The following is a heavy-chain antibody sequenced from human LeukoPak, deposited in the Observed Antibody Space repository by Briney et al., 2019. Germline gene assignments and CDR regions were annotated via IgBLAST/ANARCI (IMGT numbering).Heavy chain of an antibody. CDR3: ARDDAGSRDGYNAPNDY. D-gene: IGHD5-24*01. J-gene: IGHJ4*02. V-gene: IGHV3-21*01. CDR2: ISSSSSYI. CDR1: GFTFSSYS. Sequence: GGCLRLSCAASGFTFSSYSMNWVRQAPGKGLEWVSSISSSSSYIYYADSVKGRFTISRDNAKNSLYLQMNSLRAEDTAVYYCARDDAGSRDGYNAPNDYWGQGTLVTVSS.